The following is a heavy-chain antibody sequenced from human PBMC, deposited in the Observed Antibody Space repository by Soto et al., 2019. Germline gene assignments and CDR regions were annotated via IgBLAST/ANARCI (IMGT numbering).Heavy chain of an antibody. D-gene: IGHD2-15*01. J-gene: IGHJ3*01. CDR1: GFTFRSYW. V-gene: IGHV3-74*01. CDR2: IDNDGTGS. CDR3: SRGGFHHGFDV. Sequence: EVQLAESGGASVQPGGSLRLSCAASGFTFRSYWMHWVRQAPGKGLVWVARIDNDGTGSIYADSVRGRFTISRDNAYNAVYLHMTSLRDDDTAVYYCSRGGFHHGFDVGGQGTMVTVSS.